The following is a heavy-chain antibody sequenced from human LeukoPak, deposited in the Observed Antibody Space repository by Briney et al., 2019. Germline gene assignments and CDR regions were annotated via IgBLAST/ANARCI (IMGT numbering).Heavy chain of an antibody. CDR1: GFTFSSYG. Sequence: GGSLRLSCAASGFTFSSYGMHWVRQAPGKGLEGVAVIWYDGSNKYYADSVKDRFTISRDNSKNTLYLQMNRLRAEDTAVYYCARDPGYCFNGVCPDDAFDIWGQGTMVTVSS. V-gene: IGHV3-33*01. CDR3: ARDPGYCFNGVCPDDAFDI. D-gene: IGHD2-8*01. CDR2: IWYDGSNK. J-gene: IGHJ3*02.